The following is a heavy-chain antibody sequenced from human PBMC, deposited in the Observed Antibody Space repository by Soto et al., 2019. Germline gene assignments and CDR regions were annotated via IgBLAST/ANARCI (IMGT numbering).Heavy chain of an antibody. Sequence: GGSLRLSCAASGFTISSYGMHWVRQAPGKGLEWVAVIWYDGSNKYYADSVKGRFTISRDNSKNTLYLQMNSLRAEDTAVYYCARVYDFWSGYTDYYGMDVWGQGTTVTVSS. V-gene: IGHV3-33*01. CDR3: ARVYDFWSGYTDYYGMDV. CDR1: GFTISSYG. D-gene: IGHD3-3*01. CDR2: IWYDGSNK. J-gene: IGHJ6*02.